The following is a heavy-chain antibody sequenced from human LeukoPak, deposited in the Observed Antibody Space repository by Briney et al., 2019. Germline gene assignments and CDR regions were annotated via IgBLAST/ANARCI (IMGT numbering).Heavy chain of an antibody. D-gene: IGHD3-22*01. CDR1: GFTFSSYG. V-gene: IGHV3-33*01. Sequence: PGGSLRLSCAASGFTFSSYGMHWVRQAPGKGLEWVAVIWYDGSNKYYADSVKGRFTISRDNSKNTLYLQMNSLRAEDTAVYYCARDRLYYDSSGYRQSYFDYWGQGTLVTVSS. J-gene: IGHJ4*02. CDR2: IWYDGSNK. CDR3: ARDRLYYDSSGYRQSYFDY.